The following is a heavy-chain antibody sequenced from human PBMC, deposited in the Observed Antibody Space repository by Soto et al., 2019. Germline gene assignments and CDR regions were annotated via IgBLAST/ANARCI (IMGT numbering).Heavy chain of an antibody. CDR2: INPNSGGA. J-gene: IGHJ4*02. D-gene: IGHD3-3*01. CDR1: GYTFTGYY. Sequence: GASVXVSCKASGYTFTGYYMHWVRQAPGQGLEWMGWINPNSGGANYAQKFQGWVTMTRDTSISTAYMELSRLRSDDTAVYYCARGNTRSFDLDYWGQGTLVTVSS. CDR3: ARGNTRSFDLDY. V-gene: IGHV1-2*04.